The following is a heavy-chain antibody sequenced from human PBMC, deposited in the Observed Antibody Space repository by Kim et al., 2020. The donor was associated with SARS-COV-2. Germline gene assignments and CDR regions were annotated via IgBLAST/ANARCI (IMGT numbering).Heavy chain of an antibody. CDR2: INPTGGTT. Sequence: ASVKVSCRASGFIFTNYYLDWVRQAPGQGLEWMGRINPTGGTTTYSQKFEGRVALTRDTSTNTVYMELSRLTSDDTAVFYCARVGLVAAQYYFDSWGQGTLVAVSA. CDR3: ARVGLVAAQYYFDS. J-gene: IGHJ4*02. V-gene: IGHV1-46*01. CDR1: GFIFTNYY. D-gene: IGHD6-6*01.